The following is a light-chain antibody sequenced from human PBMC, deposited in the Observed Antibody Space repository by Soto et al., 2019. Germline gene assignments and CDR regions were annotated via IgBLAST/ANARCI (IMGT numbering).Light chain of an antibody. CDR3: CLYAGSYTSV. CDR1: SSDVGGYNY. CDR2: DVS. J-gene: IGLJ1*01. V-gene: IGLV2-11*01. Sequence: QSVLTQPRSVSGSPGQSVTISCTGTSSDVGGYNYVSWYQQHTVKAPTLMLYDVSKRPSGVPDRFSGSKSGNTASLTLSWLQAEDADDYYCCLYAGSYTSVFGVGTQVTVL.